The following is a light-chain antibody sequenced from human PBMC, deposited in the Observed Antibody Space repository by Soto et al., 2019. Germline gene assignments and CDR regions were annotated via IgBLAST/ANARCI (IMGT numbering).Light chain of an antibody. J-gene: IGKJ2*01. CDR3: QQYAYSPYT. CDR1: QSVSSSY. CDR2: GAS. Sequence: ESVLTQSPGTLALSPGERSTLSCRASQSVSSSYLDWFQQKPGQAPRLLIYGASSSPTGTTDRLSGSGSGTDFTLTITRLEPEDFAVYYYQQYAYSPYTLGQGTKLDIK. V-gene: IGKV3-20*01.